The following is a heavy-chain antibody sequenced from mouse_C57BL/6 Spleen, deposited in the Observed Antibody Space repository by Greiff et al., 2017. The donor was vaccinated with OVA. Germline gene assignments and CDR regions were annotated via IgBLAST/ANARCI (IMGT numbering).Heavy chain of an antibody. CDR2: INPSSGYT. V-gene: IGHV1-4*01. Sequence: VKLQESGAELARPGASVKMSCKASGYTFTSYTMHWVKQRPGQGLEWIGYINPSSGYTKYNQKFKDKATLTADKSSSTAYMQLSSLTSEDSAVYYCARGDGSSYYAMDYWGQGTSVTVSS. CDR3: ARGDGSSYYAMDY. D-gene: IGHD1-1*01. CDR1: GYTFTSYT. J-gene: IGHJ4*01.